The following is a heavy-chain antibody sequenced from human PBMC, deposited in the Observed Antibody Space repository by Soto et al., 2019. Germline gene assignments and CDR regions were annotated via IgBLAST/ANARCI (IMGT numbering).Heavy chain of an antibody. J-gene: IGHJ6*02. D-gene: IGHD6-13*01. Sequence: SETLSLTCTVSGGSISSSSYYWGWIRQPPGKGLEWIGSIYYSGSTYYNPSLKSRVTISVDTSKNQFSLKLSSVTAADTAVYYCARNIAAAGTVDYYYGMDVWGQGTTVTVSS. CDR2: IYYSGST. CDR3: ARNIAAAGTVDYYYGMDV. CDR1: GGSISSSSYY. V-gene: IGHV4-39*01.